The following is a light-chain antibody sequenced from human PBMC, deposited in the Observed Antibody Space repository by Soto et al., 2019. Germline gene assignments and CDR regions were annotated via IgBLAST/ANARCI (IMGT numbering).Light chain of an antibody. Sequence: QSALIQPRSVSGSPGQSVTISCTGTSSDVGVYKYVSWYRQHPGKAPKLMMYDVITRPSGVPDRFSGSKSGNTASLTISGLQAEDEADYYCCSYAGDYTFVFGSGTKVTVL. CDR2: DVI. CDR1: SSDVGVYKY. CDR3: CSYAGDYTFV. J-gene: IGLJ1*01. V-gene: IGLV2-11*01.